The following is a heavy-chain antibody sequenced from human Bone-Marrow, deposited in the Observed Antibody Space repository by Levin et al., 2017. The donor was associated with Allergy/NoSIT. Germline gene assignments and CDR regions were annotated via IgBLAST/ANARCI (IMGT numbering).Heavy chain of an antibody. D-gene: IGHD7-27*01. V-gene: IGHV1-2*06. J-gene: IGHJ3*02. CDR3: ARDQTNWGYYDAFDI. Sequence: GESLKISCKASGYTFTGYYMHWVRQAPGQGLEWMGRINPNSGGTNYAQKFQGRVTMTRDTSISTAYMELSRLRSDDTAVYYCARDQTNWGYYDAFDIWGQGTMVTVSS. CDR1: GYTFTGYY. CDR2: INPNSGGT.